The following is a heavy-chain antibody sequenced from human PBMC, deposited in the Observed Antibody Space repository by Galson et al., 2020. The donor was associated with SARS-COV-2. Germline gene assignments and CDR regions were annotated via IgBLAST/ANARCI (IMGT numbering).Heavy chain of an antibody. CDR2: LNPNSGGT. CDR3: ARDIGFGELLNWFDP. Sequence: ASVQVSCKASGYTFTGYYMHWVRQAPGQGLEWMGRLNPNSGGTNYAQKFQGRVTMTRDTSITTAYMELSRLRSDDTAVYYCARDIGFGELLNWFDPWGQGTLVTVSS. CDR1: GYTFTGYY. V-gene: IGHV1-2*06. J-gene: IGHJ5*02. D-gene: IGHD3-10*01.